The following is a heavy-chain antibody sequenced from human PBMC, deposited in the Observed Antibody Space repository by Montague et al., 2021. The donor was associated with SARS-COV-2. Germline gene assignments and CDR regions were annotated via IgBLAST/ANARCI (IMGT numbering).Heavy chain of an antibody. J-gene: IGHJ6*02. CDR2: ISSSSSHI. CDR3: ARNGYCSSTSCSIYGMDV. V-gene: IGHV3-21*01. CDR1: GFTFSSYS. D-gene: IGHD2-2*01. Sequence: YLRLSCAASGFTFSSYSMNWVRQAPGKGLEWVSSISSSSSHIYYADSVKGRFTISRDNAKNSLYLQMNSLRAEDTAVYYCARNGYCSSTSCSIYGMDVWGQGTTVTVPS.